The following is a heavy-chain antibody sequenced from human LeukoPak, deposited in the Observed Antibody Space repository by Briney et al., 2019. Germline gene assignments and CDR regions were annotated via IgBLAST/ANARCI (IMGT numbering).Heavy chain of an antibody. D-gene: IGHD1-26*01. V-gene: IGHV4-59*01. Sequence: SETLSLTCTVSDGSISNYYGNWIRQPPGKGLEWIGNIYYSGSTNYNPSLKSRVTISVDTSKNQFPLKLSSLTAADTAVYYCARRGANSGSYSHFDLWGRGTLVTVSS. CDR3: ARRGANSGSYSHFDL. CDR2: IYYSGST. J-gene: IGHJ2*01. CDR1: DGSISNYY.